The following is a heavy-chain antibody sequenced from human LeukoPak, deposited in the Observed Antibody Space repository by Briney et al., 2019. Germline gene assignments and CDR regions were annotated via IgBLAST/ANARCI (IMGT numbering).Heavy chain of an antibody. Sequence: SETLSLTCAVYGGSFSGYYWSWIRQPPGKGLEWIGEINHSGSTNYNPSLKSRVTISVGTSKNQFSLKLSSVTAADTAVYYCARGAYYYGSGSYLPYYFDYWGQGTLVAVSS. CDR3: ARGAYYYGSGSYLPYYFDY. J-gene: IGHJ4*02. CDR1: GGSFSGYY. V-gene: IGHV4-34*01. CDR2: INHSGST. D-gene: IGHD3-10*01.